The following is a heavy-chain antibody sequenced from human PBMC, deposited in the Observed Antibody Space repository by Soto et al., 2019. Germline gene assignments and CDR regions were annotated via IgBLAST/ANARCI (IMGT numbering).Heavy chain of an antibody. CDR1: GGSISSVGYY. CDR2: IYYSGST. D-gene: IGHD6-13*01. Sequence: SETLSLTCTVSGGSISSVGYYWSWIRQHPGKGLEWIGYIYYSGSTYYNPSLKSRVTISVDTSKNQFSLKLSSVTAADTAVYYCARTYSSSWYGFYYYYMDVWGKGTTVTVSS. J-gene: IGHJ6*03. V-gene: IGHV4-31*03. CDR3: ARTYSSSWYGFYYYYMDV.